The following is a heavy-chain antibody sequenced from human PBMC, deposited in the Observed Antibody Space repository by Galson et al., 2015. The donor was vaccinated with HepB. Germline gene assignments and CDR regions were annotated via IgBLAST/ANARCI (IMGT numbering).Heavy chain of an antibody. CDR3: AKVFPEKTDGWYRQALYYFDC. CDR2: ITPSGDNT. CDR1: GFPFSYYA. V-gene: IGHV3-23*01. D-gene: IGHD6-19*01. Sequence: SLRLSCAVSGFPFSYYAMTWVRQAPGKGLEWVSAITPSGDNTYSADSLKGRFSISRDNSKNTVFLQMNSLRAYDTAIYFCAKVFPEKTDGWYRQALYYFDCRGHGPWVTVSS. J-gene: IGHJ4*01.